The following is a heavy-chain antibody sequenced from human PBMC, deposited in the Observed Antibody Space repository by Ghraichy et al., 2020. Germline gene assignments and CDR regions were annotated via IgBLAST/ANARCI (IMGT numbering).Heavy chain of an antibody. CDR1: GFSFDIYS. V-gene: IGHV3-48*01. D-gene: IGHD2-2*01. Sequence: GESLNISCAASGFSFDIYSMNWVRQAPGKGLEWVAYISSVSHMIYYADSVKGRFTVSRDNDKNSLVLEMNGLRAEDTAVYYCARADRSERPCSSATCYAGFYYGLDVWGPGTTVTVSS. CDR2: ISSVSHMI. J-gene: IGHJ6*02. CDR3: ARADRSERPCSSATCYAGFYYGLDV.